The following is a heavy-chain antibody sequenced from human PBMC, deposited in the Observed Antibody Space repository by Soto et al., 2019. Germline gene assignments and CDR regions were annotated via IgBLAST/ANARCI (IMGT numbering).Heavy chain of an antibody. V-gene: IGHV4-59*12. Sequence: QVQLQESGPGLVKPSETLSLTCTVSGGSISSYYWSWVRQPPGKGLECIGYIYYRGSTNYNPSLKRRVTISVDTSKNKFSLKLRSVTAADTAVYYGARLRVAAIYYWGQGTLVTGSS. CDR3: ARLRVAAIYY. CDR1: GGSISSYY. J-gene: IGHJ4*02. D-gene: IGHD2-15*01. CDR2: IYYRGST.